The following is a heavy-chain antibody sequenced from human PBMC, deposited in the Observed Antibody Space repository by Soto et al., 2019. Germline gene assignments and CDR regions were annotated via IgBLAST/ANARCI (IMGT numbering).Heavy chain of an antibody. Sequence: QVQLQESGPGLVKPSGTLSLTCAVSGDSITNNNWWTWVRQSPGKGLEWIGEMHHSGSTDYNPSLRSRVTISVDKSKNQFALNLSSVTAADSAVYYCAITSGGTYSVDPWGQGTLVTVSS. V-gene: IGHV4-4*02. CDR3: AITSGGTYSVDP. D-gene: IGHD3-10*01. CDR1: GDSITNNNW. CDR2: MHHSGST. J-gene: IGHJ5*02.